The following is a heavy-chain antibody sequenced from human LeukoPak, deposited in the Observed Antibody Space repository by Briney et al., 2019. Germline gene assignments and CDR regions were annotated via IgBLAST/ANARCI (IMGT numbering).Heavy chain of an antibody. J-gene: IGHJ4*02. D-gene: IGHD4-17*01. Sequence: SVKVSCKASGGTFSSYAISWVRQAPGQGLEWMGRIIPNFGEANYAQKFQGRVTITTDESTSTAYMELSSLRSEDTAVYYCARENTVTPYYFDYWGQGTLVTVSS. V-gene: IGHV1-69*05. CDR2: IIPNFGEA. CDR3: ARENTVTPYYFDY. CDR1: GGTFSSYA.